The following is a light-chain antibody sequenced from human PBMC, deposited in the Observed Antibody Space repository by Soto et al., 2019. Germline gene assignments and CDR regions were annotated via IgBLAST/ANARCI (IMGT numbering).Light chain of an antibody. Sequence: AIQLTQSPSSLSASVGDRVTITCRASQGISSALAWYQQKPGKAPKLLIDDASSLESGVPSRFSGSGSGTDFTLTISSLQPEVFATYYCQQFNSYPSFGPGTIVDIK. CDR2: DAS. CDR1: QGISSA. J-gene: IGKJ3*01. V-gene: IGKV1-13*02. CDR3: QQFNSYPS.